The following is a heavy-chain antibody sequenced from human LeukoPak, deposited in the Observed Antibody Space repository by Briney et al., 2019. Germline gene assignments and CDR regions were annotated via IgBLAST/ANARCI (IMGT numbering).Heavy chain of an antibody. V-gene: IGHV3-53*01. CDR2: IYIGGST. CDR3: ARGSDSSGYYSYYYYYMDV. D-gene: IGHD3-22*01. CDR1: GFTVSSNY. Sequence: GGSLRPSCAASGFTVSSNYMSWVRQAPGKGLEWVSVIYIGGSTYYADSVKGRFTIYRDNSKNTLYLPMNSLRAEDTAVYYCARGSDSSGYYSYYYYYMDVWGKGTTVTVSS. J-gene: IGHJ6*03.